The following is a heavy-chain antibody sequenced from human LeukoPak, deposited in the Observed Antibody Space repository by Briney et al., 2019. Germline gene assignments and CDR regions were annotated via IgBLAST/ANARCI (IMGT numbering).Heavy chain of an antibody. CDR2: IKKDGSEK. V-gene: IGHV3-7*01. D-gene: IGHD3-22*01. CDR3: ARDSSGYFHWFDP. J-gene: IGHJ5*02. Sequence: GGSLRLSCAASGFTFSSYWMSWVRQAPGKGLEWVANIKKDGSEKYYVDSVKGRFTISRDNAKNSLYLQMNSLRAEDTAVYYCARDSSGYFHWFDPWGQGTLVTVSS. CDR1: GFTFSSYW.